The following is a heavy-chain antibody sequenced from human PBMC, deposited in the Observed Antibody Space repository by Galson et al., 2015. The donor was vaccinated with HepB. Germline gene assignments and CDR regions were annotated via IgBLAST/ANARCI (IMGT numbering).Heavy chain of an antibody. Sequence: SLRLSCAASGFTFTSSGMSWVRQAPGKGLEWVATVNGNGIFTYHADSVKGRFTVSKDISKNTVYLQMNSLRGEDTALYHCAKDDPLLSFYAYWGQGALVTVSS. J-gene: IGHJ4*02. CDR2: VNGNGIFT. V-gene: IGHV3-23*01. D-gene: IGHD2/OR15-2a*01. CDR3: AKDDPLLSFYAY. CDR1: GFTFTSSG.